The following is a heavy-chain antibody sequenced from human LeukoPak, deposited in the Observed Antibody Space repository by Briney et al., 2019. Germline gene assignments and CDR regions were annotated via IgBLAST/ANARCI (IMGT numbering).Heavy chain of an antibody. D-gene: IGHD1-26*01. V-gene: IGHV3-23*01. J-gene: IGHJ4*02. Sequence: PGGSLRLSCAASEFIFSTYWMTWVRQAPGKGLEWVSVISGSGGSAYYADSVRGRFTISRDNSKNTLYLQMNSLRAEDTAVYYCAKREVGYYFDYWGQGTLVTVSS. CDR3: AKREVGYYFDY. CDR2: ISGSGGSA. CDR1: EFIFSTYW.